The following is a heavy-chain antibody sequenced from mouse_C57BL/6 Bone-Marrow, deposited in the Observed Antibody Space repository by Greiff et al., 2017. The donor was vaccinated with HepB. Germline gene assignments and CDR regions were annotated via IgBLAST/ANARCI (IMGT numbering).Heavy chain of an antibody. CDR2: ILPGSGST. CDR1: VYTFSSYW. CDR3: ARSARAPWFAY. J-gene: IGHJ3*01. V-gene: IGHV1-9*01. D-gene: IGHD3-1*01. Sequence: QVQLKESGAEVMKPGASVKISCKATVYTFSSYWIEWVKQRPGHGLEWIGEILPGSGSTNYNEKFKGKATFTADTSSNTAYMQLSSLTSEDSAVDCGARSARAPWFAYWGQGTLVTVSA.